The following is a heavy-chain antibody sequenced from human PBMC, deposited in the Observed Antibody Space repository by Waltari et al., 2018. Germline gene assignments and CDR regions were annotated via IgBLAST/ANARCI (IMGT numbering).Heavy chain of an antibody. CDR2: ISVGGGTT. J-gene: IGHJ4*02. V-gene: IGHV3-23*01. CDR3: AKGAIAVAGKTRAVDY. D-gene: IGHD6-19*01. Sequence: EVQLLESGGGLVQPGGSLRLSCAASGFTFTNYARTWVRQPPGKGLVGVSMISVGGGTTHYAASVKGRFTISRDNSRNTLSPQMNSLRAEDTAVYYCAKGAIAVAGKTRAVDYWGQGTLVTVSS. CDR1: GFTFTNYA.